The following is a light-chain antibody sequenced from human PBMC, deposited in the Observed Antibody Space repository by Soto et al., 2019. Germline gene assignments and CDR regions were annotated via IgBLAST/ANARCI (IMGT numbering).Light chain of an antibody. Sequence: DIVMTQSPLSLPVTPGEPASISCRSSQSLLHSNAYNYLDWYLQRPGQSPQLLIYLGSNRASGVPDRFSGSGSGTEFTLKISRVEAEDVGIYYCMQALHTSWTFGQGNKGESK. CDR3: MQALHTSWT. J-gene: IGKJ1*01. V-gene: IGKV2-28*01. CDR2: LGS. CDR1: QSLLHSNAYNY.